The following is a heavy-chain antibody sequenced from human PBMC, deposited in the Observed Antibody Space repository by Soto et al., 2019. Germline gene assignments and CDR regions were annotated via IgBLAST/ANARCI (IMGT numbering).Heavy chain of an antibody. CDR3: VRGPGYSSGWYTGYFDY. V-gene: IGHV3-48*02. D-gene: IGHD6-19*01. CDR2: ISSSSSTI. Sequence: EVQLVESGGGLVQPGGSLRLSCAASGFTFSSYSMNWVRQAPGKGLEWVSYISSSSSTIYYADSVKGRFTISRDNAKNSLYLQMNSLRDEDTAVYYCVRGPGYSSGWYTGYFDYWGQGTLVTVSS. CDR1: GFTFSSYS. J-gene: IGHJ4*02.